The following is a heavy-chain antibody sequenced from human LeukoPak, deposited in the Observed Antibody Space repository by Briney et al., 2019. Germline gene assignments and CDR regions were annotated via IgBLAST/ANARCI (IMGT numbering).Heavy chain of an antibody. CDR2: INPNSGDT. D-gene: IGHD6-25*01. J-gene: IGHJ4*02. V-gene: IGHV1-2*02. CDR1: GYTFSGFY. CDR3: ATLLSNAAFDY. Sequence: ASVKVSCKASGYTFSGFYMHWVRQAPGQGLEWMGWINPNSGDTKYAQKFQGRVTMTRDTSISTAYIELSGLRSDDTAVYYCATLLSNAAFDYWGQGTLVAVSS.